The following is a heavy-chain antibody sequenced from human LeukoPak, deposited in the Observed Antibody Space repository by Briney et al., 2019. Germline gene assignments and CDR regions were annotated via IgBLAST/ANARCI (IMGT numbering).Heavy chain of an antibody. Sequence: GGSLRLSCVGSGFRLNEYGIHWVRQAPGKGLEWVAVVSYDGGHKYYADSVKGRFTISRDTSSDTVSLQMNSLRVEDTAVYYCASAYGGLLDYWGQGSLVTVSS. CDR3: ASAYGGLLDY. V-gene: IGHV3-30*03. CDR2: VSYDGGHK. D-gene: IGHD3-16*01. CDR1: GFRLNEYG. J-gene: IGHJ4*02.